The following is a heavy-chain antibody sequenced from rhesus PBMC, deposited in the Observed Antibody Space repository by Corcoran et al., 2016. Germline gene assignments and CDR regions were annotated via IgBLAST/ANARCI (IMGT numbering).Heavy chain of an antibody. D-gene: IGHD4-29*01. Sequence: QLQLQESGPGLVNPSETLSVTCAGSGGSISSCYWSRIRQAPGKGPEWIGYSFYSGAHPNSHPALKCRVTLSVDTSKNPVSRRLTSLTAADTAVYYCTRDRFGTNYGGNRFDVWGPGVLVAVSS. V-gene: IGHV4-169*02. CDR1: GGSISSCY. J-gene: IGHJ5-1*01. CDR3: TRDRFGTNYGGNRFDV. CDR2: SFYSGAHP.